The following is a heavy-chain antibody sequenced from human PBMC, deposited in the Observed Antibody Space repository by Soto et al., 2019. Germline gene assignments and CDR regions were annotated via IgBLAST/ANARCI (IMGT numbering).Heavy chain of an antibody. Sequence: QVQLVQSGSEGKEPGASMKISCQASGYTFTRYDITWVRQATGQGREWMGWMNPQTGNTAYAEKFQGRVTMTKSTSIIKAYMELSGLRSEYSAVYYCARLSEESSSSNYYYFYMDVWGKGSTVTVSS. D-gene: IGHD6-6*01. CDR3: ARLSEESSSSNYYYFYMDV. J-gene: IGHJ6*03. CDR2: MNPQTGNT. V-gene: IGHV1-8*01. CDR1: GYTFTRYD.